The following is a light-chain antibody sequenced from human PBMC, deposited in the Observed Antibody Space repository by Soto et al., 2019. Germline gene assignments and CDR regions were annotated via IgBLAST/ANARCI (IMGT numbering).Light chain of an antibody. Sequence: DIQMTQSPSTLSASVGDRVTITCRASQSISFRLAWYQQKPGKAPKLLIYDASSLESGVPSSFSGSGSGTEFTLTISSLQPDDFATYYCQQYNSYGWTFGQGTKVDIK. V-gene: IGKV1-5*01. CDR3: QQYNSYGWT. J-gene: IGKJ1*01. CDR1: QSISFR. CDR2: DAS.